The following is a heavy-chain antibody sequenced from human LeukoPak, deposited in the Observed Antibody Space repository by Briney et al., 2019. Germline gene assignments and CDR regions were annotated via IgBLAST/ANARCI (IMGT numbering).Heavy chain of an antibody. D-gene: IGHD3-3*01. V-gene: IGHV1-69*13. CDR2: IIPIFGTA. Sequence: SVKVSCKASGGTFISYAISWVRQAPGQGLEWMGGIIPIFGTANYAQKFQGRVTITADESTSTAYMELSSLRSEDTAVYYCAAHGGITIFGVVIINYYMDVWGKGTTVIVSS. J-gene: IGHJ6*03. CDR3: AAHGGITIFGVVIINYYMDV. CDR1: GGTFISYA.